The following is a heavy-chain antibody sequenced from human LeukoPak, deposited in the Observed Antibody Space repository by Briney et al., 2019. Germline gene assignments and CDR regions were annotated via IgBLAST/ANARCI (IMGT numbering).Heavy chain of an antibody. J-gene: IGHJ4*02. CDR3: ARGPRRVPYFDY. Sequence: PSETLSLTCAVYGGSFSGYYWSWIRQPPGKGLEWIGEINHSGSTNYNPSLKSRVTIPVDTSKNQFSLKLSSVTAADTAVYYCARGPRRVPYFDYWGQGTLVTVSS. CDR1: GGSFSGYY. V-gene: IGHV4-34*01. CDR2: INHSGST.